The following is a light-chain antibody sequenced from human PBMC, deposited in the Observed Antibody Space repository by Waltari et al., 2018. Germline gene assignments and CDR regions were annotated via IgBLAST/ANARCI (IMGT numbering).Light chain of an antibody. J-gene: IGKJ2*03. CDR3: QQSSSPLR. CDR2: TAS. CDR1: QNINTF. V-gene: IGKV1-39*01. Sequence: DVQMTQSPSSLSASVGDTVTISCRSSQNINTFLNWYQLKPGEAPKLLISTASNLKSGVPSRFRGSGFATEFILTITSLQPEDFATYYCQQSSSPLRFGQGTKLEMK.